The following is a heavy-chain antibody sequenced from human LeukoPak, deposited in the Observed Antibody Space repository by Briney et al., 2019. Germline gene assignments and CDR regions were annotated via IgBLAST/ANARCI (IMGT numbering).Heavy chain of an antibody. CDR2: ISSSSSYK. CDR1: GFTFGDYA. J-gene: IGHJ3*01. Sequence: GGSLRLSCTASGFTFGDYAISWVRQAPGKGLEWVSSISSSSSYKYHADSVKGRFIISRDNARNSLTLQMNSLRAEDAAVYYCARAIGARWELLGAFDFWGQGTMVTVSS. CDR3: ARAIGARWELLGAFDF. V-gene: IGHV3-21*01. D-gene: IGHD1-26*01.